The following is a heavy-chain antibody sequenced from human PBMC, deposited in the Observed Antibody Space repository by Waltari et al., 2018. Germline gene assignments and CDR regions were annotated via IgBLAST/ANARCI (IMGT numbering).Heavy chain of an antibody. J-gene: IGHJ2*01. CDR3: ARGREAAGNRYFDL. CDR2: INHSGST. CDR1: GGSFSGYY. Sequence: QVQLQQWGAGLLKPSETLSLTCAVYGGSFSGYYWSWIRQPPGKGLEWIGEINHSGSTNYNPSLKSRVTISVDTSKNQFSLKLSSVTAADTAVYYCARGREAAGNRYFDLWGRGTLVTVSS. D-gene: IGHD6-13*01. V-gene: IGHV4-34*01.